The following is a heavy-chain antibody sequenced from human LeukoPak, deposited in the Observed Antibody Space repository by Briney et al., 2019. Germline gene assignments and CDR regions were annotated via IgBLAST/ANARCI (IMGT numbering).Heavy chain of an antibody. CDR3: ARMRRDGYNSPDY. V-gene: IGHV4-59*01. J-gene: IGHJ4*02. CDR1: GDSIRSNG. D-gene: IGHD5-24*01. Sequence: SETLSLTCSVSGDSIRSNGWSWIRQPPGKGLQWIGYISYSGGSYYNPSLNSRVIVSMDTSKNQFSLNLRSATAADTALYYCARMRRDGYNSPDYWGQGTLVTVSS. CDR2: ISYSGGS.